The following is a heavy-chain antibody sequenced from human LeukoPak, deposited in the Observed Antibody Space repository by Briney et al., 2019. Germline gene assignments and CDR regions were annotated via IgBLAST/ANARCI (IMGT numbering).Heavy chain of an antibody. CDR1: GGSVSSNRAS. V-gene: IGHV6-1*01. D-gene: IGHD5-24*01. CDR2: TYYRSKWYN. Sequence: SQTLSLTCAISGGSVSSNRASWPWIRQSPSRGLEWLGRTYYRSKWYNDYAVSLKSRISINPDTSKNQFSLQLNSVTPEDTAVYYCSRSDGASDFDYWGQGTLVTVSS. CDR3: SRSDGASDFDY. J-gene: IGHJ4*02.